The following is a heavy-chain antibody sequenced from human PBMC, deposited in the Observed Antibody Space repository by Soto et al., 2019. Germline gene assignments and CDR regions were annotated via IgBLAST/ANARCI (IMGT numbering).Heavy chain of an antibody. V-gene: IGHV4-59*01. CDR1: GGSISSYY. CDR2: IYYSGST. Sequence: LSLTCTVSGGSISSYYWSWIRQPPGKGLEWIGYIYYSGSTNYNPSLKSRVTISVDTSKNQFSLKLSSVTAADTAVYYCARARGYYYGSGSYYNFDYWGQGTLVTVSS. J-gene: IGHJ4*02. D-gene: IGHD3-10*01. CDR3: ARARGYYYGSGSYYNFDY.